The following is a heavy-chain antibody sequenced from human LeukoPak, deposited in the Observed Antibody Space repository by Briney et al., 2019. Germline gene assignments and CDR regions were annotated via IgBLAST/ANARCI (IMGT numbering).Heavy chain of an antibody. J-gene: IGHJ4*02. CDR2: IIPIFGTA. D-gene: IGHD5-24*01. V-gene: IGHV1-69*13. Sequence: ASVKASCKASGGTFSSYAISWVRQAPGQGLEWMGGIIPIFGTANYAQKFQGRVTITADESTSTAYMELSSLRSEDTAVYYCARDRRRDGYNLSGFFSFVTNNYFDYWGQGTLVTVSS. CDR1: GGTFSSYA. CDR3: ARDRRRDGYNLSGFFSFVTNNYFDY.